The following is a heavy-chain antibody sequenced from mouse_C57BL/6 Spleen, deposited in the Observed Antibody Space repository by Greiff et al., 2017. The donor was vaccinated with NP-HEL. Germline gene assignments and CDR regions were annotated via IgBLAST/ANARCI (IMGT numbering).Heavy chain of an antibody. Sequence: QVQLQQPGAELVRPGSSVKLSCKASGYTFTSYWMDWVKQRPGQGLEWIGNIYPSDSETHYNQKFKDKATLTGDKASSTAYMQLSSLTSEDSAVYYCARAYGIRWYFDVWGTGTTVTVSS. CDR2: IYPSDSET. CDR1: GYTFTSYW. V-gene: IGHV1-61*01. D-gene: IGHD2-1*01. J-gene: IGHJ1*03. CDR3: ARAYGIRWYFDV.